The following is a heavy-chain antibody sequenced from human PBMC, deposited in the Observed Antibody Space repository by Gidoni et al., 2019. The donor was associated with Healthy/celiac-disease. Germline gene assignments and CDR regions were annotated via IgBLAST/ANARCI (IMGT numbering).Heavy chain of an antibody. D-gene: IGHD2-2*01. CDR1: GFPFRSHA. J-gene: IGHJ3*02. CDR3: AKDSAFVYQLPPPPAFDI. CDR2: ISGSGGST. Sequence: EVQLLESGGGLVQPGGSLRLSCAASGFPFRSHAMSWVRQAPGKGLEWVSAISGSGGSTYYADSVKGRFTISRDNSKNTLYLQMNSLRAEDTAVYYCAKDSAFVYQLPPPPAFDIWGQGTMVTVSS. V-gene: IGHV3-23*01.